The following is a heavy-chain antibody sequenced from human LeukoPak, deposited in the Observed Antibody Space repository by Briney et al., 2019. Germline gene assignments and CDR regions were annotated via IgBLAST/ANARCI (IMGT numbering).Heavy chain of an antibody. V-gene: IGHV1-2*06. CDR1: GYTFTGYY. D-gene: IGHD4-23*01. Sequence: ASVKVSCKASGYTFTGYYMHWVRQAPGQGLEWMGRINPNSGGTNYAQKFQGRVTMTRDTSISTAYMELRSLRSDDTAVYYCARDPFYGGNPVDYWGQGTLVTVSS. CDR3: ARDPFYGGNPVDY. J-gene: IGHJ4*02. CDR2: INPNSGGT.